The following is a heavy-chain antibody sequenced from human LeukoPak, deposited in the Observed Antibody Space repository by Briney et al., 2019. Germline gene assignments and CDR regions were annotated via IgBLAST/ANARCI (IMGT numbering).Heavy chain of an antibody. CDR2: ISGGDTST. D-gene: IGHD3-10*01. Sequence: GGSLRLSCAASGFTVSSNYMSWVRQAPGKGLEWVSTISGGDTSTFYTDSVKGRFTISRDNSKNTLYLQMNSLRAEDTAVYYCAKSAYYYGSGSYPSNWGQGTLVTVSS. V-gene: IGHV3-23*01. J-gene: IGHJ4*02. CDR1: GFTVSSNY. CDR3: AKSAYYYGSGSYPSN.